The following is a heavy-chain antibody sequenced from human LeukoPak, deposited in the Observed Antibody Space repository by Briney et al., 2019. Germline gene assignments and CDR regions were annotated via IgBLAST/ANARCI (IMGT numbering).Heavy chain of an antibody. J-gene: IGHJ6*02. CDR3: ASLLTPYHGSGGGGMDV. Sequence: GGSLRLSCAASGFTFSTHWMYWVRQAPGKEFVWVSRISGDGSLTSYADSVRGRFTISRDNAKETLYLQMTSLRVEDTAVYSCASLLTPYHGSGGGGMDVWGQGTTVTVSS. CDR2: ISGDGSLT. CDR1: GFTFSTHW. D-gene: IGHD3-10*01. V-gene: IGHV3-74*01.